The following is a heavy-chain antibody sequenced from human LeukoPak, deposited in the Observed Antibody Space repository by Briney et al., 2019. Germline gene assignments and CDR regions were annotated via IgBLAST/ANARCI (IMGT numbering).Heavy chain of an antibody. D-gene: IGHD3-10*01. CDR3: AREPRVRYYYYYMDV. Sequence: SQTLSLTCAISGDCVSSNSAAWNWIRQSPSRGLEWLGRTYCRSKWYNDYAVSVKSRITIKPDTSKNQCSLQLNSVTPEDTAVYYCAREPRVRYYYYYMDVWGKGTTVTVSS. J-gene: IGHJ6*03. V-gene: IGHV6-1*01. CDR2: TYCRSKWYN. CDR1: GDCVSSNSAA.